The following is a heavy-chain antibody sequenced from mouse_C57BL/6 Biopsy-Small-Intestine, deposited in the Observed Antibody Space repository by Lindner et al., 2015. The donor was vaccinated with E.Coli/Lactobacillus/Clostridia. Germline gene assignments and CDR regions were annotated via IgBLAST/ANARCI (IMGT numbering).Heavy chain of an antibody. CDR2: INPYTDGT. V-gene: IGHV1-14*01. J-gene: IGHJ1*01. Sequence: VQLQESGPELVKPGASVKMSCKASGYTFTSYVVHWVKQKPGQGLEWIGYINPYTDGTKYNEKFKGKATLTSDKSSSTAYMELSSLTSEDSAVYYCVYGDYWYFDVWGAGTTVTVSS. CDR1: GYTFTSYV. D-gene: IGHD2-13*01. CDR3: VYGDYWYFDV.